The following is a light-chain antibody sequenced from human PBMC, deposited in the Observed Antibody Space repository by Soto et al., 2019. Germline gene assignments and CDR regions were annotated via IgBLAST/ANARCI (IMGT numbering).Light chain of an antibody. CDR3: QQYGTSPFT. CDR2: GAS. J-gene: IGKJ3*01. CDR1: QSVSNNY. V-gene: IGKV3-20*01. Sequence: EIVLTQSPGTLSLSPGERATLSCRASQSVSNNYLAWYQQKPGQAPRLLISGASNRATGIPDRFSGSGSGTDFTLAISILEPEDSAVYYCQQYGTSPFTFGPGTKVDLK.